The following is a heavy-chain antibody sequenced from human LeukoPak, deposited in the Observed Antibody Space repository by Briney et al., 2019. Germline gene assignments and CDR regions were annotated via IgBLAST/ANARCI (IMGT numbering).Heavy chain of an antibody. V-gene: IGHV5-51*01. Sequence: GESLKISCKGSGYTFTSYWIGWVRQMPGRGLEWMGIIYPGDSVTKYSPSFQGQVTISADKSISTAYLQWSSLQASDTAMYYCARGGSYRNWYDPWGQGTLVTVSS. CDR2: IYPGDSVT. D-gene: IGHD3-16*02. CDR3: ARGGSYRNWYDP. J-gene: IGHJ5*02. CDR1: GYTFTSYW.